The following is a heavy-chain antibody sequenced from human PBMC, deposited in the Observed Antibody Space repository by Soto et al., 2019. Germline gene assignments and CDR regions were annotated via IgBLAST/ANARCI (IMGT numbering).Heavy chain of an antibody. Sequence: SETLSLTCAVCGGSFSGYYWSWIRQPPGKGLEWIGEINHSGSTNYNPSLKSRVTISVDTSKNQFSLKLSSVTAADTAVYYCARLVGRYCSSTSCKKTRGYYYYYMDVWGKGTTVTVSS. D-gene: IGHD2-2*01. CDR1: GGSFSGYY. CDR3: ARLVGRYCSSTSCKKTRGYYYYYMDV. V-gene: IGHV4-34*01. J-gene: IGHJ6*03. CDR2: INHSGST.